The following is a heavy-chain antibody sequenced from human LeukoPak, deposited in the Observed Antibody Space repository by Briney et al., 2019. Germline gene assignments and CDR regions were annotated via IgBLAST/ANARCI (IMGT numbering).Heavy chain of an antibody. D-gene: IGHD3-10*01. CDR3: AGSMVRGLYYYYMDV. Sequence: ASVKVSCMASGYTFTSYGISWVRQAPGQGLEWMGWISAYNGNTNYAQKLQGRVTMTTDTSTSTAYMELRSLRSDDTAVYYCAGSMVRGLYYYYMDVWGKGTTVTVSS. V-gene: IGHV1-18*01. CDR1: GYTFTSYG. J-gene: IGHJ6*03. CDR2: ISAYNGNT.